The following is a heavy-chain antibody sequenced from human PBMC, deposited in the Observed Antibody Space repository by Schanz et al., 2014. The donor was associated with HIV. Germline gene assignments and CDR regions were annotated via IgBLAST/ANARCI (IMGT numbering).Heavy chain of an antibody. CDR2: TSYDGTKK. J-gene: IGHJ6*02. D-gene: IGHD3-22*01. CDR3: AKDRNHYDSRYRGKGNYYYYYGMDV. CDR1: GFNFNSYG. Sequence: QVQLVESGGGVVQPGRSLRLSCVASGFNFNSYGMHWVRQAPGKGLEWVAVTSYDGTKKHYADSVKGRFTISRDNSKNSLSLLIKSLRAEDAAVYYCAKDRNHYDSRYRGKGNYYYYYGMDVWGQGTTVTVSS. V-gene: IGHV3-30*18.